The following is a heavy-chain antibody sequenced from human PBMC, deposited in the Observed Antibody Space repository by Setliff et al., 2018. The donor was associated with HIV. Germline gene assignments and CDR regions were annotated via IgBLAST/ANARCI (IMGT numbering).Heavy chain of an antibody. Sequence: GASVKVSCKASGYTFNNYGISWVRQAPGQGLEWMGWIHTHSGYTNYAQNVQGRVTVTMDTSTSTAYMELRSLKSDDTAVYYCARGKTWLRFLDYWGQGTLVTVSS. CDR2: IHTHSGYT. CDR1: GYTFNNYG. D-gene: IGHD5-12*01. J-gene: IGHJ4*02. CDR3: ARGKTWLRFLDY. V-gene: IGHV1-18*01.